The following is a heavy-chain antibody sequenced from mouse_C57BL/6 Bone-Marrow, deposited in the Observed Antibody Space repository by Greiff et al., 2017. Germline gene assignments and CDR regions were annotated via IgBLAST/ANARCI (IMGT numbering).Heavy chain of an antibody. Sequence: EVKVEESGAELVKPGASVKLSCTASGFNIKDYYMHWVKQRTEQGLEWIGRFDPEDGETKYAPKFQGKATITADTSSNTADLQLSSLTSEYTAVYYCARWRKRAMDYWGQGTAVTVAS. J-gene: IGHJ4*01. CDR2: FDPEDGET. CDR1: GFNIKDYY. CDR3: ARWRKRAMDY. V-gene: IGHV14-2*01.